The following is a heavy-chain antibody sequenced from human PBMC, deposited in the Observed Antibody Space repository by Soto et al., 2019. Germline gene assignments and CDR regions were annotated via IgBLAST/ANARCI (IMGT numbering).Heavy chain of an antibody. CDR3: ASYSGSYYDAFDI. Sequence: GGSLRLSCAASGFTFSGYSMNWVRQAPGKGLEWVSSISSSSSYIYYADSVKGRFTISRDNAKNSLYLQMNSLRAEDTAVYYCASYSGSYYDAFDIWGQGTMVTVSS. J-gene: IGHJ3*02. CDR2: ISSSSSYI. D-gene: IGHD1-26*01. CDR1: GFTFSGYS. V-gene: IGHV3-21*01.